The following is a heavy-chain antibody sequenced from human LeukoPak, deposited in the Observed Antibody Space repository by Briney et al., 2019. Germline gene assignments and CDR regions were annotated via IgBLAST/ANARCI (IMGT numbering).Heavy chain of an antibody. CDR1: DYSISSDYY. D-gene: IGHD6-19*01. CDR3: ARGSGIAVAGP. V-gene: IGHV4-38-2*02. J-gene: IGHJ5*02. CDR2: IYHSGRT. Sequence: MSSETLSLTCTVSDYSISSDYYWGWIRQPPGKGLEWIGSIYHSGRTYYNPSLKSRVTISVDTSKNQFSLKLSSVTAADTAVYYCARGSGIAVAGPWGQGTLVTVSS.